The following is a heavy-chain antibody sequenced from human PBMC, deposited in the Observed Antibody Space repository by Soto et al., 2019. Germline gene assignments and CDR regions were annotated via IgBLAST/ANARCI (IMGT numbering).Heavy chain of an antibody. J-gene: IGHJ6*02. CDR1: GGSFSGYY. D-gene: IGHD5-12*01. V-gene: IGHV4-34*01. Sequence: SETLSLTCAVYGGSFSGYYWSWIRQPPGKGLEWIGEINHSGSTNYNPSLKSRVTISVDTSKNQFSLKLSSVTAADTAVYYCARGPRGDGYRYYYGMDVWGQGTTVTVSS. CDR2: INHSGST. CDR3: ARGPRGDGYRYYYGMDV.